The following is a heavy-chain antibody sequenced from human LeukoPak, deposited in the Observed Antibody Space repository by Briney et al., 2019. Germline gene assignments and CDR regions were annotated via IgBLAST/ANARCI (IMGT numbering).Heavy chain of an antibody. V-gene: IGHV4-39*01. CDR3: ATRYDYRGYYFDY. J-gene: IGHJ4*02. Sequence: SETLSLTCTVSGGSISSSSYYWGWIRQPPGKGLEWIGSIYYSGSTYYNPSLKSRVTISVDTSKNQFSLKLSSVTAADTAVYYCATRYDYRGYYFDYWGQGTPVTVSS. CDR2: IYYSGST. D-gene: IGHD5-12*01. CDR1: GGSISSSSYY.